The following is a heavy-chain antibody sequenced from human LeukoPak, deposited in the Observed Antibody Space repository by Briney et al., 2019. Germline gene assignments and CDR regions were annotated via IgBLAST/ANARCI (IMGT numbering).Heavy chain of an antibody. V-gene: IGHV3-33*01. CDR2: IWYDGSNK. Sequence: SCRASGYTFTGYYMHWVRQAPGKGLEWVAVIWYDGSNKYYADSVKGRFTISKDNSKNTLYLQMNSLRAEDTAVYYCARRRGYSGYDLDYWGQGTLVTVSS. CDR3: ARRRGYSGYDLDY. CDR1: GYTFTGYY. J-gene: IGHJ4*02. D-gene: IGHD5-12*01.